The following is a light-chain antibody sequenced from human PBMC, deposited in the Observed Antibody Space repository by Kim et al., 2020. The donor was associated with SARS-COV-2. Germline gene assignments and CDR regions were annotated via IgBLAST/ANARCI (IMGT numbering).Light chain of an antibody. V-gene: IGLV3-1*01. CDR1: KLGDKY. J-gene: IGLJ3*02. CDR2: QDS. Sequence: ELTQPPSVSVSPGQTASITCSGDKLGDKYACWYQQKPGQSPVLVIYQDSKRPSGIPERFSGSNSGNTATLTISGTQAMDEADYYCQAWDSSNWVFGGGTKVTVL. CDR3: QAWDSSNWV.